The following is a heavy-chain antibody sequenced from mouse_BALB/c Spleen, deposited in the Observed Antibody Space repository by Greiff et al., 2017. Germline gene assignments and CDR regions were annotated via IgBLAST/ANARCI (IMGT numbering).Heavy chain of an antibody. D-gene: IGHD4-1*01. CDR2: IYPGSGST. CDR3: TRSSGTEAY. V-gene: IGHV1S22*01. CDR1: GYTFTSYW. J-gene: IGHJ3*01. Sequence: LQQPGSELVRPGTSVKLSCKASGYTFTSYWMHWVKQRPGQGLEWIGNIYPGSGSTNYDEKFKSKATLTVDTSSSTAYMQLSSLTSEDSAVYYCTRSSGTEAYWGQGTLVTVSA.